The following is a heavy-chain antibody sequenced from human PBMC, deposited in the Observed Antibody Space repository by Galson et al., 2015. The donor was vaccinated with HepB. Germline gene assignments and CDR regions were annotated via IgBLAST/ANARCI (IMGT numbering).Heavy chain of an antibody. CDR3: ARHPNYYDSSGYLEY. CDR1: GYTFTNYG. V-gene: IGHV1-18*01. CDR2: ISAHNGKT. Sequence: SVKVSCKASGYTFTNYGISWVRQAPGQGLEWMGWISAHNGKTNYAQKLQGRVSMTTDTSTSTAYMGLRSLTSDDTAVFYCARHPNYYDSSGYLEYWGQGSLVTVSS. J-gene: IGHJ4*02. D-gene: IGHD3-22*01.